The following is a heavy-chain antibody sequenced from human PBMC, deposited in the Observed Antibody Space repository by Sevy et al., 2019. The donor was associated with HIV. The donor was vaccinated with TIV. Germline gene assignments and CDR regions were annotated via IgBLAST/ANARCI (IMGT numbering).Heavy chain of an antibody. V-gene: IGHV1-69*13. D-gene: IGHD6-19*01. CDR2: IIPIFGTA. Sequence: ASVKVSCKASGGTFSSYAISWVRQAPGQGLEWMGGIIPIFGTANYSQKFQGRVTITADESTSTAYMELSSLRSEDTAVYYCARVTLASSGWYSNYYGMDVWGQGTTVTVSS. CDR3: ARVTLASSGWYSNYYGMDV. CDR1: GGTFSSYA. J-gene: IGHJ6*02.